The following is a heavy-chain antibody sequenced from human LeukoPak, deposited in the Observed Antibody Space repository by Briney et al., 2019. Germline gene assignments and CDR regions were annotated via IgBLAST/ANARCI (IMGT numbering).Heavy chain of an antibody. D-gene: IGHD3-22*01. CDR2: IYHSGST. CDR3: ASSNYYDSSGHLDY. V-gene: IGHV4-4*02. Sequence: PSQTLSLTCAVSGGSISSSNWWSWVRQPPGKGLEWIGEIYHSGSTNYNPSLKSRVTISVGKSKNQFSLKLSSVTAADTAVYYCASSNYYDSSGHLDYWGQGTLVTVSS. CDR1: GGSISSSNW. J-gene: IGHJ4*02.